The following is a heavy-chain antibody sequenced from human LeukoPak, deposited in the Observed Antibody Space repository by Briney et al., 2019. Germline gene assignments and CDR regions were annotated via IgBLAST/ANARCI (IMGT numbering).Heavy chain of an antibody. Sequence: SQTLSLTCAISGDSVSSNSAAWNWIRQSPSRGLEWLGRTYYRSKWYNDYAVSVKSRITINPDTSKNQFSLQLNSVTPEDTAVYYCARDPKSLSSSGRYRNSVGAFDIWGQGTMVTVSS. D-gene: IGHD6-19*01. V-gene: IGHV6-1*01. CDR3: ARDPKSLSSSGRYRNSVGAFDI. CDR1: GDSVSSNSAA. CDR2: TYYRSKWYN. J-gene: IGHJ3*02.